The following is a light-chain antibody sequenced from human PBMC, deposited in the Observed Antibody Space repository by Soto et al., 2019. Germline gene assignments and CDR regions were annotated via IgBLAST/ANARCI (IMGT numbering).Light chain of an antibody. V-gene: IGKV3-20*01. Sequence: EIVLTQSPGSLSLSPRERATLSCRASQSVSSNHLAWYQQKPGQAPRLLICGASRRATGIPDRFSGSGSGTDFTLTISRLEPEDFAVYYCQQYGSSTYTFGQGTKVEIK. CDR1: QSVSSNH. CDR3: QQYGSSTYT. CDR2: GAS. J-gene: IGKJ2*01.